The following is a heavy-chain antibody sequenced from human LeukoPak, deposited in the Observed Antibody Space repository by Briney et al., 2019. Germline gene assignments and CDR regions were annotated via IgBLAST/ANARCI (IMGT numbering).Heavy chain of an antibody. D-gene: IGHD6-13*01. J-gene: IGHJ4*02. V-gene: IGHV3-72*01. CDR2: TRNKANSYTT. CDR3: ARESAYSSSWYDSIDEVNYFDY. CDR1: GFTFSDHY. Sequence: GGSLRLSCAASGFTFSDHYMAWVRQAPGKGLEWVGRTRNKANSYTTEYAASVKGRFTISRDDSKNSLYLQMNSLKTEDTAVYYCARESAYSSSWYDSIDEVNYFDYWGQGTLVTVSS.